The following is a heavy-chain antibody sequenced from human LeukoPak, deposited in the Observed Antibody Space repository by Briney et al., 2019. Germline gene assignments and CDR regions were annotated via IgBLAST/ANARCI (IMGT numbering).Heavy chain of an antibody. J-gene: IGHJ5*02. CDR3: ARSNYYDSSGFP. CDR2: ISSSSSYI. CDR1: GFTFSSYS. D-gene: IGHD3-22*01. V-gene: IGHV3-21*01. Sequence: PGGSLRLSCAASGFTFSSYSMNWVRQAPGKGLEWVSSISSSSSYIYYAVSVKGRFTISRDNAKNSLYLQMNSLRAEDTAVYYCARSNYYDSSGFPWGQGTLVTVSS.